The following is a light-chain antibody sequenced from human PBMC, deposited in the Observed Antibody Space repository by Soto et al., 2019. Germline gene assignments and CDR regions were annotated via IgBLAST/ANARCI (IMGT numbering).Light chain of an antibody. J-gene: IGKJ5*01. Sequence: IQLTQSPSSLSASVGDIVTITCRASQGISSYLAWYQQKPGKAPKLLIYAASTLQSGVRSRFSGSVSGTDFTLTIISLQPEDFATYYCQQLNSYPITFGQGTRLEI. V-gene: IGKV1-9*01. CDR1: QGISSY. CDR2: AAS. CDR3: QQLNSYPIT.